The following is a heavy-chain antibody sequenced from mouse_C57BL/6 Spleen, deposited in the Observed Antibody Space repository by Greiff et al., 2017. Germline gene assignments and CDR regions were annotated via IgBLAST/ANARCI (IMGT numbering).Heavy chain of an antibody. Sequence: VQLQQPGAELVKPGASVKLSCKASGYTFTSYWMHWVKQRPGQGLEWIGMIHPNSGSTNYNEKFKSKATLTVDKSSSTAYMQLSSLTSEDSAVYYCASPIYYGNRYYAMDYWGQGTSVTVSS. D-gene: IGHD2-1*01. J-gene: IGHJ4*01. V-gene: IGHV1-64*01. CDR2: IHPNSGST. CDR1: GYTFTSYW. CDR3: ASPIYYGNRYYAMDY.